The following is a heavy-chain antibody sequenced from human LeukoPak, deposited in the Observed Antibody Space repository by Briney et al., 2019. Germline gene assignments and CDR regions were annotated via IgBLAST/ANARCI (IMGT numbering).Heavy chain of an antibody. V-gene: IGHV4-59*02. CDR2: IYYTGT. D-gene: IGHD4-17*01. CDR3: ARGDKYGDYFDY. CDR1: GGSVTDYY. Sequence: SETLSLTCTVSGGSVTDYYWSWIRQSPGKGLEWIGYIYYTGTSYNPSLKSRVTISADTSKNQFSLKLSSVTAADTAVYYCARGDKYGDYFDYWGQGTLVTVSS. J-gene: IGHJ4*02.